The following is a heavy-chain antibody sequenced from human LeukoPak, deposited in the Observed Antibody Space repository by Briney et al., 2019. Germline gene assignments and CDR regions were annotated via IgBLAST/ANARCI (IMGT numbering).Heavy chain of an antibody. V-gene: IGHV4-31*03. Sequence: PSETLSLTCSVSGHYISSGGYYWRWIRQPPGKGLEWIEYIYYSGSTYYNPSLKSRVTISVDTSKNQVSLKLSSVTAADTAVYYCARYYYQLGAFDIWGQGTMVTVSS. D-gene: IGHD3-22*01. CDR3: ARYYYQLGAFDI. J-gene: IGHJ3*02. CDR1: GHYISSGGYY. CDR2: IYYSGST.